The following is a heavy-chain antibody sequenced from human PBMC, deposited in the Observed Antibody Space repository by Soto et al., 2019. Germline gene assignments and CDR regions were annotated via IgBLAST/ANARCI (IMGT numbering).Heavy chain of an antibody. CDR1: GFTFSSYG. J-gene: IGHJ4*02. D-gene: IGHD4-17*01. CDR2: IWYDGSNK. V-gene: IGHV3-33*01. Sequence: QVQLVESGGGVVQPGRSLRLSCAASGFTFSSYGMHWVRQAPGKGLEWVAVIWYDGSNKYYADSVKGRFTISRDNSKNTLYLQMNSLRAEDTAVYYCARDAGRYTVTRYYFDYWGQGTLVTVSS. CDR3: ARDAGRYTVTRYYFDY.